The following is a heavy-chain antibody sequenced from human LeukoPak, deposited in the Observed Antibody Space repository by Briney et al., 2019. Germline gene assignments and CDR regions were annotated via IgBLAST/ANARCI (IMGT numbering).Heavy chain of an antibody. CDR2: ISGSGGST. Sequence: PGGSLRLSCAASGFTFSSYAMSWVRQAPGKGLEWVSAISGSGGSTYYADSVKGRFTISRDNSKNTLYLQMNSLRAEDTAVYYCAKPPPGEQWLVRTHGYWGQGTLVTVSS. J-gene: IGHJ4*02. V-gene: IGHV3-23*01. D-gene: IGHD6-19*01. CDR3: AKPPPGEQWLVRTHGY. CDR1: GFTFSSYA.